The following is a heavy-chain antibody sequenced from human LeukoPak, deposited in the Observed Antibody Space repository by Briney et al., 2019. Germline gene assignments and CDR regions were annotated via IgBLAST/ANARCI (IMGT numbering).Heavy chain of an antibody. CDR1: GYTFTSYD. CDR3: ARVKKGMRFGELYPYYYYMDV. Sequence: ASVKVSCKASGYTFTSYDINWVRQATGQGLEWMGCMNPNSGNTGYAQKFQGRVTITRNTSISTAYMELSSLRSEDTAVYYCARVKKGMRFGELYPYYYYMDVWGKGTTVTVSS. CDR2: MNPNSGNT. V-gene: IGHV1-8*03. D-gene: IGHD3-10*01. J-gene: IGHJ6*03.